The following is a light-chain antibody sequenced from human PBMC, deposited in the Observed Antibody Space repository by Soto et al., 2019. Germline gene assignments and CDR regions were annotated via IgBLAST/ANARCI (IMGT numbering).Light chain of an antibody. CDR1: SSNIEKNY. Sequence: QSVLTQPPSASGTPGQRVIISCSGSSSNIEKNYVYWYQQLPGAAPKLLIYSTDQRPSGVPDRFSGSKSGTSASLAISGLRSEDEANYYCAAWDDRLSGRVFAGGTQLTVL. V-gene: IGLV1-47*02. CDR2: STD. J-gene: IGLJ3*02. CDR3: AAWDDRLSGRV.